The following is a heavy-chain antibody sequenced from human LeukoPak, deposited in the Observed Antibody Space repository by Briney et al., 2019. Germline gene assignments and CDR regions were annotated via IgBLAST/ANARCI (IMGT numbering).Heavy chain of an antibody. J-gene: IGHJ6*02. V-gene: IGHV1-3*01. CDR3: ARGDCSGGSCYSVYHYGMDV. CDR2: INAGNGNT. D-gene: IGHD2-15*01. Sequence: GASLKVSCKASGYTFTSYAMHWVRQAPGQRLEWMGWINAGNGNTKYSQKFQGRVTITRDTSASTAYMELSSLRSEDTAVYYCARGDCSGGSCYSVYHYGMDVWGQGTTVTVSS. CDR1: GYTFTSYA.